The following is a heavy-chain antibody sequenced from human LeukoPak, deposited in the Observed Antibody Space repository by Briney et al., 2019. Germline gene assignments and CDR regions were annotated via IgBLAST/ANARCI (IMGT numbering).Heavy chain of an antibody. CDR1: GFTFSSYS. Sequence: GGSLRLSCAASGFTFSSYSMNWVRQAPGKGLEWVSSISSSSSYIYYADSVKGRFTISRDNAKNSLYLQMNSLRAEDTAVYYCARDGSGSHYAFDIWGQGTMVTVSS. CDR3: ARDGSGSHYAFDI. D-gene: IGHD1-26*01. V-gene: IGHV3-21*01. CDR2: ISSSSSYI. J-gene: IGHJ3*02.